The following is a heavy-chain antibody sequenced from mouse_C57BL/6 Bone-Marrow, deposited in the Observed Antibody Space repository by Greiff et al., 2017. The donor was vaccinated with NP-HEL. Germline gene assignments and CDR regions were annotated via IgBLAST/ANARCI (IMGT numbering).Heavy chain of an antibody. CDR1: SYSFTSYY. CDR3: ARYDFEGGYAMDY. J-gene: IGHJ4*01. V-gene: IGHV1-66*01. D-gene: IGHD2-4*01. CDR2: IYPGSGNT. Sequence: QVQLQQSGPELVKPGASVKISCKASSYSFTSYYIHWVKQRPGQGLEWIGWIYPGSGNTKYNEKFKGKATLTADTSSSTAYMQLSSLTSEDSAVYYCARYDFEGGYAMDYWGQGTSVTVSS.